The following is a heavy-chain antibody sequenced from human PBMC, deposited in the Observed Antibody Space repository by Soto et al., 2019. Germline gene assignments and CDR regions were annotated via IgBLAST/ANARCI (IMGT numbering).Heavy chain of an antibody. Sequence: QVQLVQSGAEVKKPGASVKVSCKASGYTFTSYGISWVRQAPGQGLEWMGWISAYNGNTNYAQKLQGRVTMTTDTSTSTADMELRSLRADDTAVYYCARVAMIVVGAEPEGYWGQGTLVTVSS. J-gene: IGHJ4*02. CDR2: ISAYNGNT. CDR1: GYTFTSYG. D-gene: IGHD3-22*01. CDR3: ARVAMIVVGAEPEGY. V-gene: IGHV1-18*01.